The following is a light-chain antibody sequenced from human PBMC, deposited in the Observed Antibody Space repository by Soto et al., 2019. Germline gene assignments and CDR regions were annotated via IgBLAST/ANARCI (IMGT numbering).Light chain of an antibody. CDR1: QSLSFY. CDR3: QQRSNWPT. J-gene: IGKJ5*01. Sequence: EIVLTQSPATLSLSPGERATLSCRASQSLSFYLTWYQHKPGQAPRLLIYDASNRATGIPARFSGSGYGTDFTLTISSLEPEDFAVYYCQQRSNWPTFGQGTRLEIK. V-gene: IGKV3-11*01. CDR2: DAS.